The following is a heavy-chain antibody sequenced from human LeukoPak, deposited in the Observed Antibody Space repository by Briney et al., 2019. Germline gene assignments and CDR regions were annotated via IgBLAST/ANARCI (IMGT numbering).Heavy chain of an antibody. CDR2: ISSSSSYI. J-gene: IGHJ6*03. Sequence: GGSLRLSCAASGFTFSSCSMNWVRQAPGKGLEWVSSISSSSSYIYYADSVKGRFTISRDNAKNSLYLQMNSLRAEDTAVYYCARDPGNYYYYYYMDVWGKGTTVTVSS. CDR3: ARDPGNYYYYYYMDV. V-gene: IGHV3-21*01. CDR1: GFTFSSCS.